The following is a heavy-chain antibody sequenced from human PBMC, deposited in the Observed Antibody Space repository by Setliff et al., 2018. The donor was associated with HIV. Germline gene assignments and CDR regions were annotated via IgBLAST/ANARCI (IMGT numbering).Heavy chain of an antibody. CDR2: IYYSGST. CDR1: GGSISSGTYY. Sequence: PSETLSLTCSVSGGSISSGTYYWSWIRQLPGKGLEWIGCIYYSGSTYYNPSLKSRVTISLDTSKNHYSLNLTSVTAADTAVYYCARAAWDYYDTTLLGGSFDPWGQGTLVTVSS. J-gene: IGHJ5*02. D-gene: IGHD3-22*01. V-gene: IGHV4-31*03. CDR3: ARAAWDYYDTTLLGGSFDP.